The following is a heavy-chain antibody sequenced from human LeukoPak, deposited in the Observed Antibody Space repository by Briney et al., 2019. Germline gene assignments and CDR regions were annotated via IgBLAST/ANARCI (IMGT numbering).Heavy chain of an antibody. CDR1: GFTFSNYA. D-gene: IGHD3-9*01. Sequence: GGSLRLSCAASGFTFSNYAMSWVRQAPGKGLEWVSAITGSGGNTYYADSVKGRFTISRDNSKNTVFLQMNSLRAEDPAVYYCAKWGDYDVLTGYYVSDYWGQGTLVTVSS. V-gene: IGHV3-23*01. J-gene: IGHJ4*02. CDR2: ITGSGGNT. CDR3: AKWGDYDVLTGYYVSDY.